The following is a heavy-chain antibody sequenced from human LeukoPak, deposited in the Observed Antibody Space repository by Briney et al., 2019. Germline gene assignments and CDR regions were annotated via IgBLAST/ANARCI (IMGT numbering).Heavy chain of an antibody. D-gene: IGHD6-6*01. J-gene: IGHJ5*02. CDR1: GYTFTGYY. V-gene: IGHV1-2*02. CDR3: ARVRLVGNWFDP. Sequence: ASVKVSCKASGYTFTGYYMHWVRQAPGQGLEWMGWINPNSGGTNYAQKFQGRVTMTRDTSISTAYMELSRLRSDDTAVYYCARVRLVGNWFDPWGQGTQVTVSS. CDR2: INPNSGGT.